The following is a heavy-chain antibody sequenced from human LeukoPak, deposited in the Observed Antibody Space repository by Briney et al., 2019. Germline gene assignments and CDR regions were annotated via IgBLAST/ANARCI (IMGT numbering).Heavy chain of an antibody. J-gene: IGHJ4*02. CDR1: GDSISSSSYY. D-gene: IGHD3-22*01. Sequence: PSETLSLTCTVSGDSISSSSYYWGWFRQPPGKGLEWIGSIYYSGSTYYNPSLKSRVTISVDTSKNQFSLKLSSVTAADTAVYYCARLGIYYDSSGLDYWGQGTLVTVSS. V-gene: IGHV4-39*01. CDR2: IYYSGST. CDR3: ARLGIYYDSSGLDY.